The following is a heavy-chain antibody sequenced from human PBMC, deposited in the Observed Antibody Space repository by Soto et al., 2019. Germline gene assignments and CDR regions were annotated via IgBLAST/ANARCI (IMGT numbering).Heavy chain of an antibody. CDR3: ARGQMTTVTPIDY. CDR2: IIPILGIA. V-gene: IGHV1-69*02. CDR1: GGTFSSYT. J-gene: IGHJ4*02. D-gene: IGHD4-17*01. Sequence: QVQLVQSGAEVKKPGSSVKVSCKASGGTFSSYTISWVRQAPGQGLEWMGRIIPILGIANYAQKFQGRVTMTADKSTSTAYMELSSLRSEDTAVYYCARGQMTTVTPIDYWGQGTLVTVSS.